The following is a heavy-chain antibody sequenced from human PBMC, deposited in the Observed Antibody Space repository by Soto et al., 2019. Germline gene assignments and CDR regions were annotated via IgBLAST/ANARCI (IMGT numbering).Heavy chain of an antibody. D-gene: IGHD3-10*01. CDR2: IYYSGST. CDR3: ARDRFYGSLSYFDY. V-gene: IGHV4-59*01. J-gene: IGHJ4*02. Sequence: PSETLSLTCTVSGDSFSNYYWSWIRQPPGKGLEWIGYIYYSGSTNYNPSLKTRVTISVDTSKNQFSLRLTSVTAADTAVYYCARDRFYGSLSYFDYWGQGTLVTVSS. CDR1: GDSFSNYY.